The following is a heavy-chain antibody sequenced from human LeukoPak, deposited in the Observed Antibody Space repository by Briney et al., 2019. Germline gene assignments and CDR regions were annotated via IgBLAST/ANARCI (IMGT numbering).Heavy chain of an antibody. CDR3: AKYGDYWYFDL. J-gene: IGHJ2*01. Sequence: GGSLRLSCAASGFTFSSYWMHWVGQAAGKGLVWFSRINSDGSSTNYADSVKGRFTISRDNAKNTLHLQMNSLRAEDTAVYYCAKYGDYWYFDLWGRGTLVTVSS. D-gene: IGHD4-17*01. V-gene: IGHV3-74*01. CDR1: GFTFSSYW. CDR2: INSDGSST.